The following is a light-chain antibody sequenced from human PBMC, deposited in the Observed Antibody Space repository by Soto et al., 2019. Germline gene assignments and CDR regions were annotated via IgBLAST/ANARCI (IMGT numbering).Light chain of an antibody. CDR1: QRIITN. J-gene: IGKJ1*01. CDR3: QQYHHSPAT. V-gene: IGKV3-15*01. Sequence: EIVLTQSPATLSVSPGEGATLSCRASQRIITNLCWYHQKPGQAPRLLIQGAPTRATGIPPRSSGSGSGTELTLPTSSLQPEDFAVSYCQQYHHSPATFGQGPKV. CDR2: GAP.